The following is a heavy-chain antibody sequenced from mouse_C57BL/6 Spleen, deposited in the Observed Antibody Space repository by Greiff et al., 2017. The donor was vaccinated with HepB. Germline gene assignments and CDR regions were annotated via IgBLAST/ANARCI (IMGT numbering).Heavy chain of an antibody. V-gene: IGHV1-80*01. CDR3: ARKDYYGSSYWYFDV. J-gene: IGHJ1*03. Sequence: VQLQQSGAELVKPGASVKISCKASGYAFSSYWMNWVKQRPGKGLEWIGQIYPGDGDTNYNGKFKGKATLTADKSSSPAYMQLSSLTAEDSAVYFCARKDYYGSSYWYFDVWGTGTTVTVSS. D-gene: IGHD1-1*01. CDR2: IYPGDGDT. CDR1: GYAFSSYW.